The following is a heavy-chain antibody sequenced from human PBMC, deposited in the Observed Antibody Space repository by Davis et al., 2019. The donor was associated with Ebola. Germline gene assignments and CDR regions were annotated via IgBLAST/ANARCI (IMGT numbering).Heavy chain of an antibody. CDR3: ARESPVYGYMSTFDY. J-gene: IGHJ4*02. V-gene: IGHV1-69*13. Sequence: SVKVSCKASGYTFTGYYMHWVRQAPGQGLEWMGGIIPIFGTANYAQKFQGRVTITADESTSTAYMELSSLRSEDTAVYYCARESPVYGYMSTFDYWGQGTLVTVSS. CDR1: GYTFTGYY. D-gene: IGHD5-24*01. CDR2: IIPIFGTA.